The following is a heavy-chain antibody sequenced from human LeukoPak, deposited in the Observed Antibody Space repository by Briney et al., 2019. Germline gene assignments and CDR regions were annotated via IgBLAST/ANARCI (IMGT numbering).Heavy chain of an antibody. D-gene: IGHD5-18*01. CDR3: ARGSVQLWLRDTYYYMDV. CDR1: GFTFDDYA. Sequence: GGSLRLSCAASGFTFDDYAMNWVRRVPGRGLEWVSGINWNGRITEYADSVKDRFTISRENTKNSLYLYMNNLGGEDTALYFCARGSVQLWLRDTYYYMDVWGKGTTVTVSS. J-gene: IGHJ6*03. V-gene: IGHV3-20*04. CDR2: INWNGRIT.